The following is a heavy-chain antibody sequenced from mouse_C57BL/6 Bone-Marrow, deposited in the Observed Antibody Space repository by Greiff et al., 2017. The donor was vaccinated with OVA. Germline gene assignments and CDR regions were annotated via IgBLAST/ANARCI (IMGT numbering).Heavy chain of an antibody. CDR2: IDPENGDT. Sequence: EVQLVESGAELVRPGASVKLSCTASGFNIKDDYMHWVKQRPEQGLEWIGWIDPENGDTEYASKFQGKATITADTSSNTAYLRLSSLTSEDTAVYYCTTSGSSLSWFAYWGQGTLVTVSA. D-gene: IGHD1-1*01. CDR1: GFNIKDDY. V-gene: IGHV14-4*01. J-gene: IGHJ3*01. CDR3: TTSGSSLSWFAY.